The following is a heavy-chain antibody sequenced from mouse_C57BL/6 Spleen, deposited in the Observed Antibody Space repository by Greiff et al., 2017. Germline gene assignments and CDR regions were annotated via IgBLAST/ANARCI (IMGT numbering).Heavy chain of an antibody. V-gene: IGHV5-17*01. CDR3: ARPGYYGSDV. CDR2: ISSGSSTI. J-gene: IGHJ1*03. CDR1: GFTFSDYG. D-gene: IGHD1-1*01. Sequence: EVKLMESGGGLVKPGGSLKLSCAASGFTFSDYGMHWVRQAPEKGLEWVAYISSGSSTIYYADTVKGRFTISRDNAKNTLFLQMTSLRSEDTAMYYCARPGYYGSDVWGTGTTVTVSS.